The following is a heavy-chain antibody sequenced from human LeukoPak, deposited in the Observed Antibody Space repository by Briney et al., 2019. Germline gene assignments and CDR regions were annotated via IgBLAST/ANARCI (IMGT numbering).Heavy chain of an antibody. J-gene: IGHJ4*02. V-gene: IGHV3-74*01. D-gene: IGHD5-18*01. CDR2: IYSDGSST. CDR3: ARGLGGYSYGSHDY. CDR1: GFTFSSYR. Sequence: KAGGSLRLSCAASGFTFSSYRMHWVRQAPGKGLVWVSRIYSDGSSTSYADSVKGRFTISRDNAKNTLYLQMNSLRAEDTAVYYCARGLGGYSYGSHDYWGQGTLVTVSS.